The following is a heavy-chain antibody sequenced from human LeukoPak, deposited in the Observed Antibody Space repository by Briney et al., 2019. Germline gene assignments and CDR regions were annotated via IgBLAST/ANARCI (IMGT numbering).Heavy chain of an antibody. CDR1: GSTFSSYA. CDR3: VKDLTTVVAGGNY. J-gene: IGHJ4*02. D-gene: IGHD4-23*01. CDR2: ISSNGGST. V-gene: IGHV3-64D*06. Sequence: GGSLRLSCSASGSTFSSYAMHWARQAPGKGLEYVSAISSNGGSTYYADSVKGRFTISRDNSKNTLYLQMSSLRAEDTAVYYCVKDLTTVVAGGNYWGQGTLVTVSS.